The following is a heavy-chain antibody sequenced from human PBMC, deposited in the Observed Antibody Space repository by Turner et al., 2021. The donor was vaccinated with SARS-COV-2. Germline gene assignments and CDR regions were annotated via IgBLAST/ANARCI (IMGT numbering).Heavy chain of an antibody. J-gene: IGHJ4*02. CDR2: ISGRGGST. CDR1: GFTFSSYA. V-gene: IGHV3-23*04. D-gene: IGHD3-3*01. CDR3: AKDVGTIFGVVIDDY. Sequence: VPFVGSGGGLVHPVGSLIISCAAAGFTFSSYAMIWVRQAAGKGLEWVSAISGRGGSTYYADSVKGRFTISRDNSKNTLYLQMKSLRAEDTAVYYCAKDVGTIFGVVIDDYWGQGTLVTVSS.